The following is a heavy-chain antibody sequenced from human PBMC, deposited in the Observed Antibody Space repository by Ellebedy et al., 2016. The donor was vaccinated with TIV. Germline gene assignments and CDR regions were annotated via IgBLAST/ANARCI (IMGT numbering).Heavy chain of an antibody. CDR2: IAGGGESI. D-gene: IGHD1-14*01. J-gene: IGHJ5*02. CDR1: GFIFSDFQ. CDR3: ARDTRFKDHQHNWFDP. V-gene: IGHV3-11*01. Sequence: GGSLRLSCAASGFIFSDFQMSWIRQAPGKGLECISYIAGGGESIYYADSVKGRFTISRDDSTSSLYLHLNSLRAEDTAVYYCARDTRFKDHQHNWFDPWGQGTLVTVSS.